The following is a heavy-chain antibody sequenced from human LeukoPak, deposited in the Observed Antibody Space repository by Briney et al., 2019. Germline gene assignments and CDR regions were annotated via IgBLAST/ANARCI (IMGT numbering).Heavy chain of an antibody. J-gene: IGHJ4*02. V-gene: IGHV3-7*01. Sequence: GSLRLSCAASGLTFSTYWMSWVRQAPGKGLEWVANIKEDGSERYYGDSVKGRFTISRDNAKNSLYLQMNSLRAEDTDVYYCARDSSGYQWGQGTLVTVSS. CDR2: IKEDGSER. CDR3: ARDSSGYQ. D-gene: IGHD3-22*01. CDR1: GLTFSTYW.